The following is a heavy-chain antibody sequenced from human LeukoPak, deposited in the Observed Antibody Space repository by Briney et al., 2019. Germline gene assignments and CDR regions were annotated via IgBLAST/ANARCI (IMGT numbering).Heavy chain of an antibody. V-gene: IGHV4-59*08. CDR2: IYYSGST. Sequence: SETLSLTCTVSGGSISSYYWSWIRQPPGKGLEWIGYIYYSGSTNYNPSLKSRVTISVDTSKNQFSLKLSSVAAADTAVYYCARLYDFWSGYQSGGMDVWGQGTTVTVSS. D-gene: IGHD3-3*01. J-gene: IGHJ6*02. CDR3: ARLYDFWSGYQSGGMDV. CDR1: GGSISSYY.